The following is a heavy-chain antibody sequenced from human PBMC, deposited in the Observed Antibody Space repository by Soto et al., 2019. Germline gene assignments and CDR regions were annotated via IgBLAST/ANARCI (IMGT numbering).Heavy chain of an antibody. CDR3: ARDKITGLFDY. Sequence: QVQLQQWGAGLLKPSETLSLTCAVYGGSFSGYYWTWIRQPPGTGLEWIGEINHSGSTNYNPSPNXXVTISVDTSKTQFSLKLTSVTAADTAVYYCARDKITGLFDYWGQGTLVTVSS. CDR2: INHSGST. J-gene: IGHJ4*02. D-gene: IGHD2-8*02. CDR1: GGSFSGYY. V-gene: IGHV4-34*01.